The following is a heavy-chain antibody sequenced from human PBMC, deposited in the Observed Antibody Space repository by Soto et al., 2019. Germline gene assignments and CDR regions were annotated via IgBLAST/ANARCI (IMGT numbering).Heavy chain of an antibody. J-gene: IGHJ4*02. D-gene: IGHD3-10*01. V-gene: IGHV3-23*01. Sequence: GGSLRLSCAASGVTFTSYAMTWVRQVPGEGLQWVSSISKSGDSTYYADSVKGRFTTSRDNSKNTLYLQMNSLRAEDTAIYYCAKGSFGFDYWGQGTMVTVYS. CDR2: ISKSGDST. CDR1: GVTFTSYA. CDR3: AKGSFGFDY.